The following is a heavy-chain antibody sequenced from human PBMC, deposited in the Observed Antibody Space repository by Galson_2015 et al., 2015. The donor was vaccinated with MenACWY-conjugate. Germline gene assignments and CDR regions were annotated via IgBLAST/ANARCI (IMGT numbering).Heavy chain of an antibody. V-gene: IGHV5-51*01. CDR1: GYSFTRYW. D-gene: IGHD3-10*01. Sequence: QSGAAVTKPGESLTISCKGSGYSFTRYWIGWVRQMPGKGLESMGIIYPGDSDTRYSPSFQGQVTISADKSISTAYLQWSSLKTSDTAMYYCASLRCNMDVWGQGTTVTVSS. J-gene: IGHJ6*02. CDR2: IYPGDSDT. CDR3: ASLRCNMDV.